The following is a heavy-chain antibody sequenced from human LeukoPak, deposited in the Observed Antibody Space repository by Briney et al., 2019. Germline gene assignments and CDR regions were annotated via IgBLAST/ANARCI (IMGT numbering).Heavy chain of an antibody. V-gene: IGHV3-48*02. CDR2: ISSGSSKV. Sequence: PGGSLRLSCSASGFTFSNYAMNWVRQAPGKGLEWVSYISSGSSKVNYADSVKGRFTISRDNAKNSLSLQMNSLRDEDTAVYYCARDYAYAFDMWGQGTMVTVSS. CDR3: ARDYAYAFDM. J-gene: IGHJ3*02. D-gene: IGHD4-17*01. CDR1: GFTFSNYA.